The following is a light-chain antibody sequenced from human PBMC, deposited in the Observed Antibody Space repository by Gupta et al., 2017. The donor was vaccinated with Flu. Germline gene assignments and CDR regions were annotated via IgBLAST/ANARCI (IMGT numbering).Light chain of an antibody. CDR2: DND. CDR3: GTWDNSLSAMV. V-gene: IGLV1-51*01. Sequence: QSVLTQPPSVSAAPGQKVTISCTGSSSNIGINYVSRYQQVPGTAPQLLIYDNDKRPSGIPDRFSGSRSGTSATLGITGLQTGDEADYYCGTWDNSLSAMVFGGGTKLAVL. CDR1: SSNIGINY. J-gene: IGLJ2*01.